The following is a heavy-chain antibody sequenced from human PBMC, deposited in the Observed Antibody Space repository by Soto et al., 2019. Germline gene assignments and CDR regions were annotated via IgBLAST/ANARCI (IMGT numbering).Heavy chain of an antibody. CDR1: GYTFTSYY. CDR2: INPSGGST. J-gene: IGHJ3*02. CDR3: ARDTGFYDILTGYYPDAFDI. Sequence: ASVKVSCKASGYTFTSYYMHWVRQAPGQGLEWMGIINPSGGSTSYAQKFQGRVTMTRDTSTSTVYMELSSLRSEDTAVYYCARDTGFYDILTGYYPDAFDIWGQGTMVTVSS. D-gene: IGHD3-9*01. V-gene: IGHV1-46*01.